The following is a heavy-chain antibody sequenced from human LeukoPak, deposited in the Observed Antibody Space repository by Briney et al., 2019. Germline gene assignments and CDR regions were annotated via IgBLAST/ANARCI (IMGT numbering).Heavy chain of an antibody. CDR2: ISYDGSNK. J-gene: IGHJ1*01. CDR3: AGSTDDAEYFQH. D-gene: IGHD4-17*01. CDR1: GFTFSSYA. V-gene: IGHV3-30-3*01. Sequence: GRSLRLSCAASGFTFSSYAMHWVRQAPGKGLEWVAVISYDGSNKYYADSVKGRFTISRDNSKNTLYLQMNSLRAEDTAVHYCAGSTDDAEYFQHWGQGTLVTVSS.